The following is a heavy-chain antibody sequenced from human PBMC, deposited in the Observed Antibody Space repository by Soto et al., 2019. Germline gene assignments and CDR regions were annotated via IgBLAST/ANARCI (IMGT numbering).Heavy chain of an antibody. J-gene: IGHJ4*02. V-gene: IGHV4-59*01. CDR3: ARANYGGNLGY. D-gene: IGHD4-17*01. Sequence: SETLSLTCIVSGVSMNNYYWSWIRQSPGKGLEWIGYIYSSGSTKYNSSLTSRVTISVDTSKNQLSLKMTSVNAADTAVYVCARANYGGNLGYWGQGTLVTVSS. CDR1: GVSMNNYY. CDR2: IYSSGST.